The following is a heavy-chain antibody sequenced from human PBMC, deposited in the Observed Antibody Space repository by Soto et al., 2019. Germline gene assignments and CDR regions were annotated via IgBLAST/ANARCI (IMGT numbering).Heavy chain of an antibody. CDR1: GESLTSYW. V-gene: IGHV5-51*01. J-gene: IGHJ4*02. CDR3: AIHVVPAAGPLSAVAYSAY. Sequence: GEALKISGEGSGESLTSYWIGWVRQMPGKGVEWMGIIYPGDSDTRYSPSFQGQVTISADKSISTAYLQWSSLKASDPAMYCCAIHVVPAAGPLSAVAYSAYWAQGTLVPVSS. D-gene: IGHD6-13*01. CDR2: IYPGDSDT.